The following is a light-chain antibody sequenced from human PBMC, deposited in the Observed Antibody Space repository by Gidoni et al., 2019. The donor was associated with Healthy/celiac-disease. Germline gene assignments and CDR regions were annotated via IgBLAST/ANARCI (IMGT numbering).Light chain of an antibody. CDR1: QDISNY. V-gene: IGKV1-33*01. CDR2: DAS. CDR3: QQYDNLPLT. Sequence: DIKMHHPPSSLSASVGDRVTITCQASQDISNYLNWYQQKQGKPPQLLIYDASNLETGVPSRFSGSGSGTDFTFTISSLQPEDIATYYCQQYDNLPLTFGGGTKVEIK. J-gene: IGKJ4*01.